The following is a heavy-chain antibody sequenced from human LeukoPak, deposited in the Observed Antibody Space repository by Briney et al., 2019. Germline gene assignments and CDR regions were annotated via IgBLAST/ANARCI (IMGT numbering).Heavy chain of an antibody. CDR1: GGSFSNYY. D-gene: IGHD1-7*01. CDR2: INDSGII. CDR3: ARRWNYGRNYYIDV. Sequence: PSETLSLTCAVYGGSFSNYYWSWIRQPPGKGLEWIGEINDSGIINYNPSLLSRVTVSVDPSKNQFSLSLTSVTATDTAVYYCARRWNYGRNYYIDVWGKGATVSVSS. J-gene: IGHJ6*03. V-gene: IGHV4-34*01.